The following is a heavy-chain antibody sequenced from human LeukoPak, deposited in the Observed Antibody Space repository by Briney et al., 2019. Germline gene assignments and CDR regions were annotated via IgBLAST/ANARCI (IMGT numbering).Heavy chain of an antibody. V-gene: IGHV4-30-2*01. D-gene: IGHD3-10*01. J-gene: IGHJ4*02. CDR3: AREARYFGSGSYYMYYFDY. CDR2: IYHGGST. CDR1: GGSISSGDYS. Sequence: SETLSLTCAVSGGSISSGDYSWSWIRQPPGKGLEWIGYIYHGGSTYYNPSLKSRVTISVDTSKNQFSLKLNSVTTTDTAVYYCAREARYFGSGSYYMYYFDYWGQGTLVTVSS.